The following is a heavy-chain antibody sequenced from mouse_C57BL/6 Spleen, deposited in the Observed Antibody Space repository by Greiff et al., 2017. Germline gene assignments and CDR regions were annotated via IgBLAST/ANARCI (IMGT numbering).Heavy chain of an antibody. CDR3: ARPFYYSNYAMDY. Sequence: VQLQQSGPELVKPGDSVKISCKASGYSFTGYFMNWVMQSHGKSLEWIGRINPYNGDTFYNQKFKGKATLTVDKSSSPAHMELRSLTSEDSAVYYCARPFYYSNYAMDYWGQGTSVTVSS. J-gene: IGHJ4*01. CDR1: GYSFTGYF. V-gene: IGHV1-20*01. CDR2: INPYNGDT. D-gene: IGHD2-5*01.